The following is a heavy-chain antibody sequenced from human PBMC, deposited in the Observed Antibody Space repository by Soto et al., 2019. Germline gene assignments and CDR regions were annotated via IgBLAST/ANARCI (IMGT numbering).Heavy chain of an antibody. CDR2: ISAYNGNS. CDR1: GYTFTSYG. D-gene: IGHD6-13*01. V-gene: IGHV1-18*01. Sequence: QVQLVQSGAEVKKPGASVKVSCRASGYTFTSYGIGWVRQAPGQGVEWMGWISAYNGNSNYSQKLQGRVTMTKDTSTSTAYVEMRSLRSDATAVYYWARGEGRVYSSSGYYFDYWGQGTLVTVSS. J-gene: IGHJ4*02. CDR3: ARGEGRVYSSSGYYFDY.